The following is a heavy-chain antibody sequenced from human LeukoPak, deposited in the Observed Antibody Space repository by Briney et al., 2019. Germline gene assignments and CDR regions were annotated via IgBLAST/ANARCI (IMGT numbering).Heavy chain of an antibody. CDR2: IYYSGST. J-gene: IGHJ4*02. CDR1: GGSISSYY. CDR3: ARAGYSGIGY. D-gene: IGHD5-12*01. V-gene: IGHV4-59*01. Sequence: PSETLSLTCTVSGGSISSYYWSWIRQPPGKGLEWIGYIYYSGSTNHNPSLKSRVTISVDTSKNQFSLKLSSVTAADTAVYYCARAGYSGIGYWGQGTLVTVSS.